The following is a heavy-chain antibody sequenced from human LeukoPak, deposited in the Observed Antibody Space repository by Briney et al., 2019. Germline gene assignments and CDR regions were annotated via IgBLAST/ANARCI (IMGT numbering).Heavy chain of an antibody. V-gene: IGHV3-48*03. CDR2: ISSTGSTK. J-gene: IGHJ4*02. CDR1: GFTFSIYE. D-gene: IGHD6-19*01. CDR3: ATLTVAGPFDY. Sequence: PGGSLRLSCAASGFTFSIYEMYWVRQVPGKGLEWVSYISSTGSTKYYADSVKGRFTISRDNAKNSLYLQMNSLRAEDTAVYYCATLTVAGPFDYWGQGALVTVSS.